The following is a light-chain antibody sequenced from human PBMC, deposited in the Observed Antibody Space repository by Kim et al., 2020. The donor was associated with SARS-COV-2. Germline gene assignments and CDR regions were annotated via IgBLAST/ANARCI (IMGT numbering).Light chain of an antibody. CDR1: QSVLYSSNNQNY. CDR2: WAS. CDR3: QQYYSTPYT. J-gene: IGKJ2*01. V-gene: IGKV4-1*01. Sequence: RATINCKSSQSVLYSSNNQNYLAWYQQKPGQPPKLLIYWASTREYGVPDRFSGSGSGTDFTLTISSVQAEDVAVYYCQQYYSTPYTFGQGTKLEI.